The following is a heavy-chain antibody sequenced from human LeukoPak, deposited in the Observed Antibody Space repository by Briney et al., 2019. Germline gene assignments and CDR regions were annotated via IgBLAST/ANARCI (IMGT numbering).Heavy chain of an antibody. D-gene: IGHD5-12*01. J-gene: IGHJ4*02. V-gene: IGHV3-11*01. Sequence: GGSLRLSCAASGFTFSDFDMSWIRQAPGKGLEWVSYITSAGRAIYYADSVQGRFTISRDNARNSLYLQMNGLRAEDTAVYYCASDIVATSGDFWGQGTLVTVPS. CDR1: GFTFSDFD. CDR3: ASDIVATSGDF. CDR2: ITSAGRAI.